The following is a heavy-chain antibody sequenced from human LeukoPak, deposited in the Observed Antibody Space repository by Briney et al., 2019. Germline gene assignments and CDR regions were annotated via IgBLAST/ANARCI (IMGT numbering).Heavy chain of an antibody. CDR1: GFTFSSYW. V-gene: IGHV3-21*01. Sequence: GGSLRLSCAASGFTFSSYWMSWVRQAPGKGLEWVSTISSSSSYIYYADSVKGRFTISRDNAKNSLYLQMNSLRAEDTAVYYCARGPGSWAFDYWGQGTLVTVSS. J-gene: IGHJ4*02. D-gene: IGHD6-13*01. CDR2: ISSSSSYI. CDR3: ARGPGSWAFDY.